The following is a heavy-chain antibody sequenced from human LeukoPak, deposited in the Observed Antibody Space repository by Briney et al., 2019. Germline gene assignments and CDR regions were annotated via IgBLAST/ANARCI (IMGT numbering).Heavy chain of an antibody. V-gene: IGHV3-23*01. J-gene: IGHJ4*02. CDR2: ISAGGANT. Sequence: GGSLRLSCAASGFTFSRYAMSWVRQAPGKGLEWVSTISAGGANTYYADSVKGRFTISRDNSKNTLYLQMNSLRADDTALYYCATYQRQLSLTVWGQGTGVTVTS. CDR1: GFTFSRYA. D-gene: IGHD2-2*01. CDR3: ATYQRQLSLTV.